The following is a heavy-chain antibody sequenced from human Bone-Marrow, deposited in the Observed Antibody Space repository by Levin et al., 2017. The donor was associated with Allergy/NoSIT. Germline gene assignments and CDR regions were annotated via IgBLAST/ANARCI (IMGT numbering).Heavy chain of an antibody. CDR1: GFTFKNAW. CDR3: TTGIFFYGREAFDV. CDR2: IKGKTDRGTT. V-gene: IGHV3-15*01. J-gene: IGHJ3*01. D-gene: IGHD3-3*02. Sequence: PGESLKISCAASGFTFKNAWMTWVRQAPGKGLEWVGRIKGKTDRGTTDYAAAVKGRFTISRDDSKTTVFLEMNSLRTEDTAVYYCTTGIFFYGREAFDVWGRGTKVIVSS.